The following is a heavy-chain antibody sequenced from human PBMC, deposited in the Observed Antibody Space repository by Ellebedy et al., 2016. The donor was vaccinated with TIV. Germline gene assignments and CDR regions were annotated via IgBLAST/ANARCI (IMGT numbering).Heavy chain of an antibody. V-gene: IGHV3-21*01. Sequence: GESLKISXAASGFTFSSYSMNWVRQAPGKGLEWVSSISSSSSYIYYADSVKGRFTISRDNAKNSLYLQMNSLRDEDTAVYYCARVAPDYYYGMDVWGQGTTVTVSS. CDR1: GFTFSSYS. CDR2: ISSSSSYI. J-gene: IGHJ6*02. CDR3: ARVAPDYYYGMDV.